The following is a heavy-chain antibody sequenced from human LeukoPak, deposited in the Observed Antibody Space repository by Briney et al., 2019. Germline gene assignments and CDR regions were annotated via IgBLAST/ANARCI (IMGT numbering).Heavy chain of an antibody. Sequence: QSGGSLRLSCAASGFTFSSYAMHWVRQAPGKGLEWVAVISYDGSNKYYADSVKGRFTISRDNSKNTLHLQMNSLRAEDTAVYYCASDILTGLDLDVYYYYGMDVWGQGTTVTVSS. V-gene: IGHV3-30-3*01. CDR1: GFTFSSYA. J-gene: IGHJ6*02. CDR2: ISYDGSNK. CDR3: ASDILTGLDLDVYYYYGMDV. D-gene: IGHD3-9*01.